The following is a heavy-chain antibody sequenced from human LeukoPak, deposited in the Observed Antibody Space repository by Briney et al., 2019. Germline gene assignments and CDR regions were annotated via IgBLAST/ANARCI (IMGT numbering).Heavy chain of an antibody. CDR2: ISSSGGST. D-gene: IGHD1-26*01. Sequence: GGSLRLSCAASGFTFSTFAMTWVRQAPGKGLEWVSSISSSGGSTYYADSVRGRFTISRDNSKNTLYLQMNSLRAEDTAVYYCATWRARSYYDEVDYWGQGTLVTVSS. CDR1: GFTFSTFA. J-gene: IGHJ4*02. CDR3: ATWRARSYYDEVDY. V-gene: IGHV3-23*01.